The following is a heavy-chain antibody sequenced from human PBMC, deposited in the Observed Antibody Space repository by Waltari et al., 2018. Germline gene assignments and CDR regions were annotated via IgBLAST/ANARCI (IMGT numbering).Heavy chain of an antibody. D-gene: IGHD6-19*01. J-gene: IGHJ5*02. CDR2: STPIRGRA. CDR3: ARVVLSSGSYFHGYNWFDP. V-gene: IGHV1-69*08. Sequence: QVQLVQSGAEVKKPGSSVKVSCKASGGTFSSYTISWVRQAPGQGLEWMGRSTPIRGRANYAQKFQGRGTITAEKSTSTAYMELSSLRSEDTAGYYCARVVLSSGSYFHGYNWFDPWGQGTLVTVSS. CDR1: GGTFSSYT.